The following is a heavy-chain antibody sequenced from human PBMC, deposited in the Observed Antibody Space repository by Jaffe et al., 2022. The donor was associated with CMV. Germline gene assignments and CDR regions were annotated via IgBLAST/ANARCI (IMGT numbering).Heavy chain of an antibody. D-gene: IGHD2-15*01. V-gene: IGHV3-9*01. CDR1: GFTFDDYA. CDR2: ISWNSGSI. Sequence: EVQLVESGGGLVQPGRSLRLSCAASGFTFDDYAMHWVRQAPGKGLEWVSGISWNSGSIGYADSVKGRFTISRDNAKNSLYLQMNSLRAEDTALYYCAKDSGAVVTHGVDYWGQGTLVTVSS. CDR3: AKDSGAVVTHGVDY. J-gene: IGHJ4*02.